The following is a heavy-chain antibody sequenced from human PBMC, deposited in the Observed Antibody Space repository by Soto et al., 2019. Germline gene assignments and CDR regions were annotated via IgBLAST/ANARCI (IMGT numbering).Heavy chain of an antibody. Sequence: QVQLVQSGAEVKKPGASVKVSCKTSGYTFTGYGINWVRQAPGHGREWMGWISVFNGNTKYGQNIQDRVIMTTDTAKSTAYMELRSLRSDDTAVYFCGRGGSGGMIDSWGQGTMLIVSS. CDR3: GRGGSGGMIDS. CDR1: GYTFTGYG. CDR2: ISVFNGNT. V-gene: IGHV1-18*01. D-gene: IGHD2-15*01. J-gene: IGHJ3*01.